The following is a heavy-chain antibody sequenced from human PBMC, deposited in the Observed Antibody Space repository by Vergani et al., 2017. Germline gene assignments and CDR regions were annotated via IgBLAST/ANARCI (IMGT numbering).Heavy chain of an antibody. CDR1: GGSFNTYY. Sequence: QVQLEESGPGLVKPSETLSLTCTVSGGSFNTYYWSWIRQSPGKGLEWIGYIYSTGSTNYNPSLNSRVTMSVDTSKNQFSLKLRSVAAADTAVYFCARVMDRYEASTGYRLEGMDIWGQGTTVTISS. V-gene: IGHV4-59*13. CDR2: IYSTGST. J-gene: IGHJ6*02. D-gene: IGHD3-9*01. CDR3: ARVMDRYEASTGYRLEGMDI.